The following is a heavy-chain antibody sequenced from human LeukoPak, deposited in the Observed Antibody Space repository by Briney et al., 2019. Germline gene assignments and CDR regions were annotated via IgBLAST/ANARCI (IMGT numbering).Heavy chain of an antibody. CDR3: ARGPGTSSSYASDI. J-gene: IGHJ3*02. CDR1: GGSISSLY. D-gene: IGHD2-8*01. Sequence: SETLSLTCTVSGGSISSLYWSWIRQPAGKGLEWIGRVYATGSTNYNPSLKSRVTMSVDTSKNQFSLKLSSVTAADTAVYYCARGPGTSSSYASDIWGQGTMVTVSS. CDR2: VYATGST. V-gene: IGHV4-4*07.